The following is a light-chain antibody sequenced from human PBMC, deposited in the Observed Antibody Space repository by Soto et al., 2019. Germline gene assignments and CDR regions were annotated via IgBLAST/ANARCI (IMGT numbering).Light chain of an antibody. CDR2: ASS. Sequence: EIVLTQSPTTLSLSPGEIATLSCRASQTVSRSLSWYQQKPGQAPRLLISASSNRATGIPARFSGSGSGTDFTLTISSLEPEDFAVYYCQQRTNWRALTFGGGTKVDIK. J-gene: IGKJ4*01. V-gene: IGKV3-11*01. CDR3: QQRTNWRALT. CDR1: QTVSRS.